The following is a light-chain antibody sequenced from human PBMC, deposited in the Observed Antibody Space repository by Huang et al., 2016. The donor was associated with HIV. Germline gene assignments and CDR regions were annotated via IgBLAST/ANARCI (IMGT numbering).Light chain of an antibody. CDR2: GAS. Sequence: EMVMTQSPATLSVSPGERVTLSCRASQSVSSNLAWYQQKPGQAPRLLICGASTRGTGIPPRFSGGGSGTVFTLTISSLQSEDFAVYYCQQYNNWPPWTFGQGTKVEIK. CDR1: QSVSSN. V-gene: IGKV3-15*01. CDR3: QQYNNWPPWT. J-gene: IGKJ1*01.